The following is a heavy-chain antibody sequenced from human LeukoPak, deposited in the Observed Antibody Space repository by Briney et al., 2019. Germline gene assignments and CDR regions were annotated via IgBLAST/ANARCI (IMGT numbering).Heavy chain of an antibody. CDR2: IYSDGRT. Sequence: GGSLRLSCAASGFTVSTNYMSWVRQAPGKGLEWVSAIYSDGRTYYADSVKGRFTISRDNSKNTLYLQMNSLRAEDTAVYYCARDSGRFDVFDIWGQGTMVTVSS. D-gene: IGHD3-10*01. CDR1: GFTVSTNY. J-gene: IGHJ3*02. CDR3: ARDSGRFDVFDI. V-gene: IGHV3-53*01.